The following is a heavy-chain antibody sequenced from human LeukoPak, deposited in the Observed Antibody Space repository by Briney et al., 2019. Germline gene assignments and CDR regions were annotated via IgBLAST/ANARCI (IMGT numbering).Heavy chain of an antibody. J-gene: IGHJ4*02. Sequence: GASVNVSCKSSGGTFSSYAVSWVRQAPGQGLEWMGGIIPMFGTTKYAQKFQGRVTITADESMSTAYMELSSLRSEDTAVYYCAREDGSGSFQPQFDYWGQGTLVTVSS. CDR2: IIPMFGTT. CDR1: GGTFSSYA. V-gene: IGHV1-69*13. CDR3: AREDGSGSFQPQFDY. D-gene: IGHD3-10*01.